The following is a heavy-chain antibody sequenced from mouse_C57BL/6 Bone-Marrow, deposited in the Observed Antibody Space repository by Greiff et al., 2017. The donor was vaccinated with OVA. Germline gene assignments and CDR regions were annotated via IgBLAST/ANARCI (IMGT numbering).Heavy chain of an antibody. D-gene: IGHD1-1*01. V-gene: IGHV1-82*01. CDR1: GYAFSSSW. J-gene: IGHJ1*03. CDR3: ASGNYGSSTHWYFDD. Sequence: VQRVESGPELVKPGASVKISCKASGYAFSSSWMNWVKQRPGKGLEWIGRIYPGDGDTNYNGKFKGKATLTADKSSSTAYMQLSSLTSEDSAVDVCASGNYGSSTHWYFDDWGTGTTVTVSS. CDR2: IYPGDGDT.